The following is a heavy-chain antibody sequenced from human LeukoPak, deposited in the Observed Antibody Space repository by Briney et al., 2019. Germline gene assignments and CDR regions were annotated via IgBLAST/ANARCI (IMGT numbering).Heavy chain of an antibody. CDR1: GGTFSSYA. V-gene: IGHV1-69*05. Sequence: ASVKVSCKASGGTFSSYAISWVRQAPGQGLEWMGGIIPIFGTANYAQKFQGRVTMTRNTSISTAYMELSSLRSEDTAVYYCARGQGIFGVGLYYCYYYFMDVWGKGTTVTVSS. CDR2: IIPIFGTA. J-gene: IGHJ6*03. D-gene: IGHD3-3*01. CDR3: ARGQGIFGVGLYYCYYYFMDV.